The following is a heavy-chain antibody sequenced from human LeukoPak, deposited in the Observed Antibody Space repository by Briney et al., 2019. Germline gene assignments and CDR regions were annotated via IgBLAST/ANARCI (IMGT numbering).Heavy chain of an antibody. D-gene: IGHD1-26*01. V-gene: IGHV3-64*02. CDR3: ASGSYSHYFDY. Sequence: PGGSLRLSCAASGLTFSDYAMHWVRQAPGKGLEYVSVISSNGGSTYYADSVKGRFTISRDNSKNTLYLQMNSLRAEDTAVYYCASGSYSHYFDYWGQGTLVTVSS. CDR1: GLTFSDYA. J-gene: IGHJ4*02. CDR2: ISSNGGST.